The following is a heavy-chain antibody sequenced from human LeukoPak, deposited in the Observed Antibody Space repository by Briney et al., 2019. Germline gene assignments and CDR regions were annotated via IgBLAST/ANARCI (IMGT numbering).Heavy chain of an antibody. V-gene: IGHV3-48*03. J-gene: IGHJ6*04. Sequence: PGGSLRLSCAASGFTFSSYEMNWVRQAPGEGLEWVSYISSIGSTIYYADSVKGRLTTTRNNAKKSLYMQMNSTRAEDTAVYYCAREGVVVPIDVGGKGTTVT. CDR2: ISSIGSTI. CDR1: GFTFSSYE. D-gene: IGHD2-2*01. CDR3: AREGVVVPIDV.